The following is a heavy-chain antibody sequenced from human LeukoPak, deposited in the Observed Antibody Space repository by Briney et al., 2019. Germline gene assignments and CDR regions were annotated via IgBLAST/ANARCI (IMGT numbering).Heavy chain of an antibody. D-gene: IGHD2-2*01. CDR3: ARDLGDIVVVPSAFTLP. CDR1: GYTFTSYG. J-gene: IGHJ5*02. CDR2: ISAYNGNT. Sequence: APVKVSCKAYGYTFTSYGISWVRQAPGQGLEWMGWISAYNGNTNYAQKLQGRVTMTTDTSTSTAYMELRSLRSDDTAVYYCARDLGDIVVVPSAFTLPWGQGTLVTVSS. V-gene: IGHV1-18*01.